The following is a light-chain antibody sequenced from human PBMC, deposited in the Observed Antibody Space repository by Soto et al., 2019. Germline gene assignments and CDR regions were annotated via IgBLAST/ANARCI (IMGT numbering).Light chain of an antibody. CDR1: QRVSSSY. CDR2: GAS. J-gene: IGKJ5*01. CDR3: QHYYGTSPIT. Sequence: IFMSQSPDTLSVSPGESATLCGRSIQRVSSSYLAWYQQKPGQAPRLLIYGASSRATGIPDRFSGSGSGTDFTLTISRLEPEDFAPYYCQHYYGTSPITFGQGTRLEIK. V-gene: IGKV3-20*01.